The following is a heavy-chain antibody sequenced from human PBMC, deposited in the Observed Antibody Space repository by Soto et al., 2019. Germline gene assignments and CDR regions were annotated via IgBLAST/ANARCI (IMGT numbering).Heavy chain of an antibody. CDR1: GFTFSSNW. J-gene: IGHJ4*02. D-gene: IGHD2-15*01. CDR2: IKQDGSEK. V-gene: IGHV3-7*03. CDR3: ARDLGYCSGGTCYSVLDY. Sequence: GGSLRLSCAASGFTFSSNWMNWVRQAPGKGPEWVANIKQDGSEKYYVDSVKGRFTISRDNAKNSLFLQMNSLRVEDTAVYYCARDLGYCSGGTCYSVLDYWGQGALVTVPQ.